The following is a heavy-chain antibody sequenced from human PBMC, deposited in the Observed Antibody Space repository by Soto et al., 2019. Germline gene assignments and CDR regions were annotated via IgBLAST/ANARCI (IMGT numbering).Heavy chain of an antibody. CDR3: EKDVGVGAHCDY. D-gene: IGHD1-26*01. J-gene: IGHJ4*02. CDR1: GFTFSSYG. CDR2: ISYDGSNK. V-gene: IGHV3-30*18. Sequence: QVQLVESGGGVVQPGRSLRLSCAASGFTFSSYGMHWVRQAPGKGLEWVAVISYDGSNKYYADSVKGRFTISRDNSKNTLYLQMNSLRAEDTAVYYCEKDVGVGAHCDYWGQGTLVTVSS.